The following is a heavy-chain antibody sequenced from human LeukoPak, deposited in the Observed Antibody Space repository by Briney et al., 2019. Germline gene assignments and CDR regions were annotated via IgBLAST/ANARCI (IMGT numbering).Heavy chain of an antibody. CDR2: ISGSSGTI. J-gene: IGHJ4*02. CDR3: VGFGVYGGL. Sequence: PGGSLRLSCAASGFSFSDYYMHWVRQRKGKGLDWVAYISGSSGTIHYADSVRGRFSISRDNVQQSLYLQMNSLRAEDTAVYYCVGFGVYGGLWGQGTVVTVSP. V-gene: IGHV3-48*01. D-gene: IGHD4-23*01. CDR1: GFSFSDYY.